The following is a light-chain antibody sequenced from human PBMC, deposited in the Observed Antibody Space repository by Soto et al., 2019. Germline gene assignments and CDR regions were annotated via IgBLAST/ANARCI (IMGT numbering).Light chain of an antibody. CDR1: RSISTY. CDR3: QQSYSTPSIT. CDR2: AAS. J-gene: IGKJ5*01. Sequence: DIQMTQSPSSLSASVGDRVTITCRASRSISTYLNWYQQKPGKAPNLLIFAASSLQSGVPSRFSGSGSGTDFTLTISSLQPEDFAAYYCQQSYSTPSITFGQGTRLEIK. V-gene: IGKV1-39*01.